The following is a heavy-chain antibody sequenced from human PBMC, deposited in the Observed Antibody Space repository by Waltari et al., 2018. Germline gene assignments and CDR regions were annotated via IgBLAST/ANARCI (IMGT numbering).Heavy chain of an antibody. Sequence: QVQLVQSGAAGKKPGSSVKVSCKPSGGTFSSYAIRWVLQAPGKGLEWMGRIIPIFGTANYAQKFQGRVTMTADKSTSTAYMELSSLISEDTAVYYCASTIIAAAVHKGAFDIWGQGTMVTVSS. CDR3: ASTIIAAAVHKGAFDI. D-gene: IGHD6-13*01. J-gene: IGHJ3*02. CDR1: GGTFSSYA. CDR2: IIPIFGTA. V-gene: IGHV1-69*08.